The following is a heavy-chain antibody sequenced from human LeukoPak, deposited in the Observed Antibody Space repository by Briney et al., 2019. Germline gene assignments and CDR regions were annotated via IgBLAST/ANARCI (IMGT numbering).Heavy chain of an antibody. J-gene: IGHJ4*02. V-gene: IGHV4-59*01. CDR1: GGAISSYY. Sequence: PSETLSLTCTVSGGAISSYYWSWIRQPPGKGLEWIGYIYYSGGTKYNPSLMSRVTISVGRAQNQFSLSLSSVTAADTAVYYCARDGLYDSSGYYMDSWGQGTLVIVSS. CDR3: ARDGLYDSSGYYMDS. CDR2: IYYSGGT. D-gene: IGHD3-22*01.